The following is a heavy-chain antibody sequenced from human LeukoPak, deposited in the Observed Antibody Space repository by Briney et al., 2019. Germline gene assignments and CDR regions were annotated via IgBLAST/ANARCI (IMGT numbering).Heavy chain of an antibody. J-gene: IGHJ4*02. D-gene: IGHD1-26*01. CDR1: GFTFSNYE. V-gene: IGHV3-48*03. CDR2: ISSSGGTI. Sequence: PGGSLRLSCAASGFTFSNYEMNWVRQAQGKGLEWLSYISSSGGTIYYADSVKGRFTISRDNAKNSLDLQMNSLRGEDTAVYYCASILGGTRSRGFDLWGQGILVTVSS. CDR3: ASILGGTRSRGFDL.